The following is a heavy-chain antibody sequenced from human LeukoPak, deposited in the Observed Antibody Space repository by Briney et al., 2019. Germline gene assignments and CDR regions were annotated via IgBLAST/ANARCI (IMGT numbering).Heavy chain of an antibody. CDR2: INPNSGGT. CDR3: AGGITTRHFYYGMDV. Sequence: ASVKVSCKASGYTFTDYYIHWVRQAPGQGLEWMGWINPNSGGTNYAQKFQGRVTMTRDTSINTAYMELSRLRSDDAAVYSCAGGITTRHFYYGMDVRGQGTTVTVSS. J-gene: IGHJ6*02. D-gene: IGHD3-22*01. V-gene: IGHV1-2*02. CDR1: GYTFTDYY.